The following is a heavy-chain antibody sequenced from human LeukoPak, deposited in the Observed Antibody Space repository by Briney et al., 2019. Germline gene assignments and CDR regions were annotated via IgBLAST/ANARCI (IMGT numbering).Heavy chain of an antibody. Sequence: SETLSLTCTVSGYSISSGYFWGWIRQPPGKGLEWIAIIHSGESPYYSPSLESRVTMAIDTSKNQLSLKLNSVTAADTAGYYCARGGGVRTGSGWRPGNWFDPWGQGTLVIVSS. V-gene: IGHV4-38-2*02. D-gene: IGHD6-19*01. CDR1: GYSISSGYF. CDR3: ARGGGVRTGSGWRPGNWFDP. J-gene: IGHJ5*02. CDR2: IHSGESP.